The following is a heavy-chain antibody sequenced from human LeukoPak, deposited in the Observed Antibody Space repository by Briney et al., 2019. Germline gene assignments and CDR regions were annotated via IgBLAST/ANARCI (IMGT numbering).Heavy chain of an antibody. V-gene: IGHV4-38-2*01. D-gene: IGHD3/OR15-3a*01. CDR2: IYHSGGT. CDR3: ARLGLGNEFGSIYRPTHFQN. J-gene: IGHJ1*01. Sequence: SETLSLTCSVSGYSISSGYYWGWIRQPPGQGLEWIGSIYHSGGTYYNPSLKSPVTLSVETSKNQFSLKLSSVTAADTAVYYCARLGLGNEFGSIYRPTHFQNWGQGTLVTVAS. CDR1: GYSISSGYY.